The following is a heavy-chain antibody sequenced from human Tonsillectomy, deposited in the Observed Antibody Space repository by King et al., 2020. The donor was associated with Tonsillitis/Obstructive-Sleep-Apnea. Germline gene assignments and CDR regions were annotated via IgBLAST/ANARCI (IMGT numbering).Heavy chain of an antibody. CDR2: ISGNGVGT. V-gene: IGHV3-64D*06. CDR3: VTVRAARTRDFDY. J-gene: IGHJ4*02. CDR1: GFTFSNYD. Sequence: VQLVESGGGLVQPGGSLRLSCSASGFTFSNYDMYWVRQTPGKGLEYVSSISGNGVGTYYADFVKGRFIISRDNSKNRLYLQMSSLRADDTSVYYCVTVRAARTRDFDYWGQGTLVTVSS. D-gene: IGHD6-25*01.